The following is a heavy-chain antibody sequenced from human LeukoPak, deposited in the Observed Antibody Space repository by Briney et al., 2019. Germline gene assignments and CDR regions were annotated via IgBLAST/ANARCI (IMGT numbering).Heavy chain of an antibody. CDR3: ARDRVPHDSSGYSPYYYYYGMDV. D-gene: IGHD3-22*01. CDR2: IWDDGSNK. CDR1: GFTFSSYG. J-gene: IGHJ6*02. V-gene: IGHV3-33*01. Sequence: GGSLRLSCAASGFTFSSYGMHWVRQAPGKGLEWVAVIWDDGSNKYYADSVKGRFTISRDNSKNTLYLQMNSLKAEDTAVYYCARDRVPHDSSGYSPYYYYYGMDVWGQGTTVTVSS.